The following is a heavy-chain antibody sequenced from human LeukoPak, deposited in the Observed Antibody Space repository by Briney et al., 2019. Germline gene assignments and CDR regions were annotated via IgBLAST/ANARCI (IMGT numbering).Heavy chain of an antibody. CDR2: IYYSGST. CDR3: ARGASTSPYYYGMDI. Sequence: PSETLSLTCTVSGGSISSYYWSWLRQPPGKGLEWIGYIYYSGSTNYKPTLRSRVTISVDTSKNQFSLRLYSVTAADTAVYYCARGASTSPYYYGMDIWGQGTTVTVSS. V-gene: IGHV4-59*01. D-gene: IGHD6-6*01. J-gene: IGHJ6*02. CDR1: GGSISSYY.